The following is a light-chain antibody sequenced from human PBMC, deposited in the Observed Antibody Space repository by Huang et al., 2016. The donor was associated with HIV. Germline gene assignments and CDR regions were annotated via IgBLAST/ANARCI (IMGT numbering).Light chain of an antibody. CDR3: QQFADSFRT. Sequence: EIVLTQSPGTLSLSPGERASLSCRASQLVTSGYLAWDQQKPGQAPRLLFSDASTRAAGIPDRFSGSGSGTDFTLTISRLEPEDFALYYCQQFADSFRTFGQGTRVDI. CDR1: QLVTSGY. CDR2: DAS. V-gene: IGKV3-20*01. J-gene: IGKJ2*01.